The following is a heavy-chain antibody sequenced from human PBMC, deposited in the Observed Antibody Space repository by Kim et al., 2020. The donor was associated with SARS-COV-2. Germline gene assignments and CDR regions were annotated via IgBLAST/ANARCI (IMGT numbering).Heavy chain of an antibody. Sequence: ASVKVSCEASGYMFSSHDISWVRQASGQGLEWMGWMSTNSGDSAFAQRFQDRVTLTRSTSTAYLEIGGLTSEDSAVYYCARVPRGLGRGDGTTCYATVFYYMDVWGEGTAVTVSS. V-gene: IGHV1-8*01. CDR3: ARVPRGLGRGDGTTCYATVFYYMDV. CDR1: GYMFSSHD. J-gene: IGHJ6*03. CDR2: MSTNSGDS. D-gene: IGHD3-16*01.